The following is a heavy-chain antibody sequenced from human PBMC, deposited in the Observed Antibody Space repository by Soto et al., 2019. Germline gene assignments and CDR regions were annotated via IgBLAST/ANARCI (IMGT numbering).Heavy chain of an antibody. CDR1: GFTFSTYV. V-gene: IGHV3-9*01. Sequence: GGSLRLSCAASGFTFSTYVMAWVRQAPGKGLEWVSGFKWNSGDVGYADSVKGRFTISRDNAKNSLYLQMNSLRPEDTAVYYCAKDRSSGSPYYGMDVWGQGTTVTVSS. J-gene: IGHJ6*02. D-gene: IGHD3-10*01. CDR3: AKDRSSGSPYYGMDV. CDR2: FKWNSGDV.